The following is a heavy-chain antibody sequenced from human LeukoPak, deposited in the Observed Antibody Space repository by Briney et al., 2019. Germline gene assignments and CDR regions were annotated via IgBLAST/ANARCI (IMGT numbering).Heavy chain of an antibody. CDR2: IYYSGST. CDR1: GGSISSGDYY. D-gene: IGHD5-24*01. J-gene: IGHJ5*02. V-gene: IGHV4-30-4*01. CDR3: ARAVGSTYNGRFDP. Sequence: SETLSLTCTVSGGSISSGDYYWSWIRQPPGKGLEWIGYIYYSGSTYYNPSLKSRVTISVDTSKNQFSLKLSSVTAADTAVYYCARAVGSTYNGRFDPWGQVTLVTVSS.